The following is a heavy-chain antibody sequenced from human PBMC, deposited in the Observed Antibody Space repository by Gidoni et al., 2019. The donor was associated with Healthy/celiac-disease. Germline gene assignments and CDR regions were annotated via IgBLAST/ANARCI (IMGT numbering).Heavy chain of an antibody. V-gene: IGHV3-23*01. Sequence: EVQLLESGCGLVQPGGSLRISCAASGFTFRSYAMSWVRQAPGKGLEWVSAISGSGGSTYYADSVKGRFTISRDNSKNTLYLQMNSLRAEDTAVYYCARNSMTNSGEVCYWGQGTLVTVSS. CDR3: ARNSMTNSGEVCY. J-gene: IGHJ4*02. CDR1: GFTFRSYA. CDR2: ISGSGGST. D-gene: IGHD3-10*01.